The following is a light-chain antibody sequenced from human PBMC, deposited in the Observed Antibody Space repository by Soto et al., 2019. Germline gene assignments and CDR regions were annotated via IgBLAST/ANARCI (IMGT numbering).Light chain of an antibody. J-gene: IGKJ2*01. CDR2: GAS. V-gene: IGKV3-20*01. CDR3: QQYGSSLMYT. CDR1: QSVSSSY. Sequence: EIVLTQSPGTLSLSPGERATLSCRASQSVSSSYLAWYQQKPGQAPRLLIYGASSRATGIPDRFSGSGSGTDFTLTIRRLEPEDCALYYCQQYGSSLMYTFGQGPKLEIK.